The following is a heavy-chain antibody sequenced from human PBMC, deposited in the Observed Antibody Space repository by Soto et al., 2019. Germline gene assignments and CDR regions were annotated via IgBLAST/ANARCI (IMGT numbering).Heavy chain of an antibody. J-gene: IGHJ6*02. CDR3: ARGEDAFFYYGLDV. Sequence: SETLSLTCTVAGGSITSSYWSWIRRPPGKGLEWIAYIYDTGISGYTPSTSYNPSLTSRVTMSVDTSKSQFSLKLTSVTAADTAVYYCARGEDAFFYYGLDVWGQGITVTVSS. CDR2: IYDTGISGYTPST. V-gene: IGHV4-59*01. CDR1: GGSITSSY.